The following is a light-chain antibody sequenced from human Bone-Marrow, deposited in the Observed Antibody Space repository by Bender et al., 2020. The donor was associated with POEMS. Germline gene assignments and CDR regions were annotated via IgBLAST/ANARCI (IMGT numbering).Light chain of an antibody. V-gene: IGLV1-44*01. CDR3: AVWGDSLNGWV. CDR1: SSNIGAHA. Sequence: QSVLTQPPSASGTPGQRVTISCSGGSSNIGAHAVNWYQHLPGTAPKLLIYSSHRRPSEVPDRFSGSRSGTSASLAISGLQSEDEADYYCAVWGDSLNGWVFGGGTKRTVL. CDR2: SSH. J-gene: IGLJ3*02.